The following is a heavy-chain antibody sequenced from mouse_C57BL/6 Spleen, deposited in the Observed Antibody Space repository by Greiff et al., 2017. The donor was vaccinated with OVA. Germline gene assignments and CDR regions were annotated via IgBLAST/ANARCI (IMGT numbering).Heavy chain of an antibody. CDR3: TSYGNYGAMDY. CDR2: ISSGGDYI. CDR1: GFTFSSYA. V-gene: IGHV5-9-1*02. D-gene: IGHD2-1*01. J-gene: IGHJ4*01. Sequence: EVHLVESGEGLVKPGGSLKLSCAASGFTFSSYAMSWVRQTPEKRLEWVAYISSGGDYIYYADTVKGRFTISRDNARNTLYLQMSSLKSEDTAMYYCTSYGNYGAMDYWGQGTSVTVSS.